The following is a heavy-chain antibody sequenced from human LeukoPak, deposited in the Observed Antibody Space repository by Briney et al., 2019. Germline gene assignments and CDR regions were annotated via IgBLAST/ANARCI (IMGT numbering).Heavy chain of an antibody. D-gene: IGHD6-19*01. V-gene: IGHV3-48*03. CDR3: ARGSVAGYSSGCFDY. Sequence: PGGSLRLSCAASGFTFSSYEMNWVRQAPGKGLEWVSYISSSGSTIYYADSVKGRFTISRDNAKNSLYLQMNSLRAEDTAVYYCARGSVAGYSSGCFDYWGQGTLVTVSS. CDR2: ISSSGSTI. CDR1: GFTFSSYE. J-gene: IGHJ4*02.